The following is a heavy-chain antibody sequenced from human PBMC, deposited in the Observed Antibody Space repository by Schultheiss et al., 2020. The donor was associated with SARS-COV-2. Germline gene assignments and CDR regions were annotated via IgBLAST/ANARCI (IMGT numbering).Heavy chain of an antibody. D-gene: IGHD6-13*01. V-gene: IGHV3-21*01. CDR1: GFTVSSNY. CDR2: ISSSSSYI. CDR3: ARDSRSHSIAAAGAYYYYYYGMDV. J-gene: IGHJ6*02. Sequence: GGSLRLSCAASGFTVSSNYMSWVRQAPGKGLEWVSSISSSSSYIYYADSVKGRFTISRDNAKNSLYLQMNSLRAEDTAVYYCARDSRSHSIAAAGAYYYYYYGMDVWGQGTTVTVSS.